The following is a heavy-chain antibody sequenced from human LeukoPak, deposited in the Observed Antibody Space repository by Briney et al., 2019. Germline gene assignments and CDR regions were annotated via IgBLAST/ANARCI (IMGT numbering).Heavy chain of an antibody. CDR1: GFSFGDYW. J-gene: IGHJ4*02. CDR2: IKKDGSEK. V-gene: IGHV3-7*01. D-gene: IGHD6-13*01. CDR3: ASELPSSSWYDY. Sequence: GGSLRLSXXXSGFSFGDYWMTWVRQAPGKGLEWVANIKKDGSEKYYVASVRGRFTISRDNAKNSLYLQMNSLRAEDTAVYYCASELPSSSWYDYWGQGTLVTVSS.